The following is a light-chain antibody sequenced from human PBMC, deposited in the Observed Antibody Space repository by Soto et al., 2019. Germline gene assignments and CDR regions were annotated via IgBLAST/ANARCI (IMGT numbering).Light chain of an antibody. Sequence: EIVRTRSPATLSVSPGERATLSCRASQSVSSNLAWYQQKPGQAPRLLIYGASTRATGIPARFSGSGSGTEFTLTISSLQSEDFAVYYCQQYNNWPPTFGQGTKV. CDR2: GAS. V-gene: IGKV3-15*01. CDR1: QSVSSN. J-gene: IGKJ1*01. CDR3: QQYNNWPPT.